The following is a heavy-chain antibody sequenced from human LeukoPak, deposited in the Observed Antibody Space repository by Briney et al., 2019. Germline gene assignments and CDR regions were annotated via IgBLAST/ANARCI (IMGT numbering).Heavy chain of an antibody. CDR2: MNPNSGNT. Sequence: ASVKVSCKASGYTFTGYYMHWVRQATGQGLEWMGWMNPNSGNTGYAQKFQGRVTMTRNTSISTAYMELSSLRSEDTAVYYCARGRWELLRKALYYFDYWGQGTLVTVSS. V-gene: IGHV1-8*02. J-gene: IGHJ4*02. CDR3: ARGRWELLRKALYYFDY. D-gene: IGHD1-26*01. CDR1: GYTFTGYY.